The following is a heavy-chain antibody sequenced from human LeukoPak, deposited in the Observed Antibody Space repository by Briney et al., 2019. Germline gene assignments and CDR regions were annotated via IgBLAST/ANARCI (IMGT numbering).Heavy chain of an antibody. V-gene: IGHV1-2*02. D-gene: IGHD3-22*01. Sequence: ASVKVSCKASGYTFTGYYMHWARQAPGQGLEWMGWINPNSGGTNYAQKLQGRVTMTRDTSISTAYMELSRLRSDDTAVYYCARVRGHYDSSGYRRVLRYFDYWGQGTLVTVSS. J-gene: IGHJ4*02. CDR1: GYTFTGYY. CDR3: ARVRGHYDSSGYRRVLRYFDY. CDR2: INPNSGGT.